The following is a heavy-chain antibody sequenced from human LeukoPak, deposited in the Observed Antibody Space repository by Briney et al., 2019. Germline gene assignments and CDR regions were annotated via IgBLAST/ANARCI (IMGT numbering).Heavy chain of an antibody. Sequence: GASVKVSCKASGYTFTGYYMHWVRQAPGQGLEWMGWINPNSGGTNYAQKFQGRVTMTRDTSISTAYMELSRLRSDDTAVYYCARGPSIQLWLQVVDYWGQGTLVTVSS. CDR2: INPNSGGT. D-gene: IGHD5-18*01. V-gene: IGHV1-2*02. CDR1: GYTFTGYY. CDR3: ARGPSIQLWLQVVDY. J-gene: IGHJ4*02.